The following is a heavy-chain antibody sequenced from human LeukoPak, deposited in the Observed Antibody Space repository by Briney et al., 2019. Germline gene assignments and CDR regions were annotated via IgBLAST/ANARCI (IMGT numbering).Heavy chain of an antibody. CDR1: GFTFGDYV. CDR2: IRTKAYGGTT. D-gene: IGHD4-17*01. CDR3: AKVGDYGDYALDY. Sequence: QPGRSLRLSCTASGFTFGDYVMSWVRQAPGKGLEWVGFIRTKAYGGTTEYAASVKGRFTISRDDSESIADLQMNSLRAEDTAVYYCAKVGDYGDYALDYWGQGTLVTVSS. J-gene: IGHJ4*02. V-gene: IGHV3-49*04.